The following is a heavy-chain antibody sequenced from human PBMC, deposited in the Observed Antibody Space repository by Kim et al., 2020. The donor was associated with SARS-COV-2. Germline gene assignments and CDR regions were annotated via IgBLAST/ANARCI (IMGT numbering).Heavy chain of an antibody. CDR3: VRNRMGGDFDM. Sequence: GGSLRLSCAASGFTFSDYDMNWVRQAPGKGLEWVAFITKSSTAIYYADSVEVRFTISSYKAKNSLFLQMKRLSDEDTAIYYCVRNRMGGDFDMWGQGTMVTVSS. CDR1: GFTFSDYD. CDR2: ITKSSTAI. D-gene: IGHD3-16*01. V-gene: IGHV3-48*02. J-gene: IGHJ3*02.